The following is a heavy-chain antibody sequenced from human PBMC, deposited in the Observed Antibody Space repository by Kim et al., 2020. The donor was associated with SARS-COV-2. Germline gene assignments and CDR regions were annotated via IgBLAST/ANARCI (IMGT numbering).Heavy chain of an antibody. CDR2: IYYSETT. V-gene: IGHV4-39*01. D-gene: IGHD2-15*01. J-gene: IGHJ3*02. Sequence: SETLSLTCTVSAGSITSSSYYWGWNRQPPGKGLEWIGNIYYSETTFYNPSLQSPVTISVDTSKNQFSLKVTSVTAADTAVYYCARSFTKGFCSGGTCSRRWGAFVICGEGRMVTASS. CDR3: ARSFTKGFCSGGTCSRRWGAFVI. CDR1: AGSITSSSYY.